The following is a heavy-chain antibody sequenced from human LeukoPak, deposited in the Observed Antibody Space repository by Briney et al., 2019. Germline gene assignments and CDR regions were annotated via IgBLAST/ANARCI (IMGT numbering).Heavy chain of an antibody. CDR2: IYSGGST. D-gene: IGHD6-13*01. V-gene: IGHV3-66*01. J-gene: IGHJ4*02. CDR3: ARDSRPSSSWYYFDY. Sequence: GGSQRLSCAASGFTVSSDYMSWVRQAPGKGLEWVSDIYSGGSTYYADSVKGRFSIYRDNSKNTLYLQMNSLRAEDTAVYYCARDSRPSSSWYYFDYWGQGTLVTVSS. CDR1: GFTVSSDY.